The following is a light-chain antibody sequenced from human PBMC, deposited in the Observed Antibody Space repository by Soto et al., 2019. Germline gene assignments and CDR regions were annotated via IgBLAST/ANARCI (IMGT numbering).Light chain of an antibody. CDR2: DAS. CDR3: QQYGSTPLT. V-gene: IGKV3-20*01. Sequence: EIVLKQSPDPLSLSPGERATLSCRASQSVKNNYLAWYQQKPGQAPRFLIYDASSRATGIPDRFSGSGSGTDFTLTISRLEPEDFAVYYCQQYGSTPLTFGGGTKVDIK. J-gene: IGKJ4*01. CDR1: QSVKNNY.